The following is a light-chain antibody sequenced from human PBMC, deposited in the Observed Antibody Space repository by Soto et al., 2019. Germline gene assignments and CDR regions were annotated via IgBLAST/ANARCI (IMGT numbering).Light chain of an antibody. CDR3: QQTYSTPYT. CDR2: AAS. V-gene: IGKV1-39*01. Sequence: DIQMTQSPSSLSASVGDRVTITCRASESISTYLNWYQHKPGKAPKLLIYAASILQSAVPSSFSGSGSGTDFTLTISSLQPEDCATYYCQQTYSTPYTFGQGTRLEIK. J-gene: IGKJ2*01. CDR1: ESISTY.